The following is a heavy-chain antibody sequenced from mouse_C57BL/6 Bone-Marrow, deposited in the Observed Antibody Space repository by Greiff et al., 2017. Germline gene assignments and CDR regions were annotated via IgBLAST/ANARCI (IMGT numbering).Heavy chain of an antibody. CDR3: ARGGSSSLYYCDY. Sequence: EVNLVESGGGLVKPGGSLKLSCAASGFTFSSYAMSWVRQTPEKRLEWVATISDGGSYTYYPDNVKGRFTISRDNAKNNLYLQMSHLKSEDTAMYYCARGGSSSLYYCDYWGQGTTLTVSS. CDR2: ISDGGSYT. CDR1: GFTFSSYA. V-gene: IGHV5-4*03. J-gene: IGHJ2*01. D-gene: IGHD1-1*01.